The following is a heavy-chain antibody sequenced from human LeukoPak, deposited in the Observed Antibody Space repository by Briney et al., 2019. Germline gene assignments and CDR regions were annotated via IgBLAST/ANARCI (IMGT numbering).Heavy chain of an antibody. CDR3: ASIGSMGPNIVGATSGMFDY. CDR2: ISSSSSYI. D-gene: IGHD1-26*01. J-gene: IGHJ4*02. V-gene: IGHV3-21*01. Sequence: GGSQRLSCAASGFTFSSYSMNWVRQAPGKGLEWVSSISSSSSYIYYADSVKGRFTISRDNAKNSLYLQMNSLRAEDTAVYYCASIGSMGPNIVGATSGMFDYWGQGTLVTVST. CDR1: GFTFSSYS.